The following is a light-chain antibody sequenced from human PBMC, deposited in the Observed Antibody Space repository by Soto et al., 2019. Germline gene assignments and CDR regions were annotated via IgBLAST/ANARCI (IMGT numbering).Light chain of an antibody. CDR2: EVT. J-gene: IGLJ3*02. Sequence: QSALTQPPSASGFHGQSVTISCTGPKSDIGGDNYVSWYHRQPGRAPKLIIYEVTERPSGVPGRFSGSKSGDTASLTVTGLQAEDEGEYYCSSFTGSNNYIVFGGGTKLTVL. CDR3: SSFTGSNNYIV. V-gene: IGLV2-8*01. CDR1: KSDIGGDNY.